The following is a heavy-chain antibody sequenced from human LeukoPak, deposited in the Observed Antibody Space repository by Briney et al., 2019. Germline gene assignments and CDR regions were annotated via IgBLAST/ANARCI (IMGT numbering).Heavy chain of an antibody. J-gene: IGHJ4*02. D-gene: IGHD6-13*01. CDR1: GFTLSSYW. CDR3: ARGYSRFDY. Sequence: GGSLRLSCAASGFTLSSYWMSWVRQAPGKGLEWVANIKQDGSEKYYVDSVKGRFTISRDNAKNSLYLQMSSLRAEDTAVYYCARGYSRFDYWGQGSLVTVSS. V-gene: IGHV3-7*03. CDR2: IKQDGSEK.